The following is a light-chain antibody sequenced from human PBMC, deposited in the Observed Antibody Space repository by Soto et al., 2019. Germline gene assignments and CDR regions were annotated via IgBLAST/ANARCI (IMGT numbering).Light chain of an antibody. CDR1: QSISNW. CDR3: QQYNSYPRT. J-gene: IGKJ1*01. CDR2: DAS. Sequence: DIQMTQSPSTLSASVGDRVTITCRASQSISNWLAWYQQKPGKAPKLLIYDASSLESGVPSRFSGSGSRTEFTLTISRLQPDDFATYYCQQYNSYPRTFGQGTKVEIK. V-gene: IGKV1-5*01.